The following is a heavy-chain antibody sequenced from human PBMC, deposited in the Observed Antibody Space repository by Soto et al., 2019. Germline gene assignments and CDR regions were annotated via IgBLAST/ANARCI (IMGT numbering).Heavy chain of an antibody. CDR2: IWYDGSNK. V-gene: IGHV3-33*01. CDR3: AREPVSRWLQSYYFDY. Sequence: QVQLVESGGGVVQPGRSLRLSCAASGFTFSSYGMHWVRQAPGKGLEWVAVIWYDGSNKYYADSVKGRFTISRDNSKNKLYLQMNSLRAEDTAVYYCAREPVSRWLQSYYFDYWGQGTLVTVSS. CDR1: GFTFSSYG. J-gene: IGHJ4*02. D-gene: IGHD5-12*01.